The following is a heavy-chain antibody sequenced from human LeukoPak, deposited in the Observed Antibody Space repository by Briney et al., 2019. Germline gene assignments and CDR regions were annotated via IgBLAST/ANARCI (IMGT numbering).Heavy chain of an antibody. CDR2: LSGTGGST. CDR3: AKAGKVVTPADFDY. V-gene: IGHV3-23*01. D-gene: IGHD4-23*01. CDR1: GFTFSNYA. Sequence: GGSLRLSCAASGFTFSNYAMSWVRQAPGKGLEWVSTLSGTGGSTYYADSVKGRFTISRDNSKNTLYLQVSSLRAEDTAVYYCAKAGKVVTPADFDYWGQGTLVTVSS. J-gene: IGHJ4*02.